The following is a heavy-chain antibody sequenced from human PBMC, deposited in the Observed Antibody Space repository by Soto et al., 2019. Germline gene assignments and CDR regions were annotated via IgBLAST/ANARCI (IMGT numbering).Heavy chain of an antibody. D-gene: IGHD3-10*01. Sequence: PGESLKISCKGSGYSFTSYWIAWVRQMPGKGLEWMGTIYPGDSDARYSPSFQGQVTISADKSINTAYLQWSSLKASDTAMYYCARPRSGSYRLDYYGMDVWGQGTTVTVSS. CDR2: IYPGDSDA. J-gene: IGHJ6*02. CDR1: GYSFTSYW. CDR3: ARPRSGSYRLDYYGMDV. V-gene: IGHV5-51*01.